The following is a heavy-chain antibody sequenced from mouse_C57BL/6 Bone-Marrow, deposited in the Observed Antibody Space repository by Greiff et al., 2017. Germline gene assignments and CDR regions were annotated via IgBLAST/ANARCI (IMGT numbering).Heavy chain of an antibody. Sequence: VQVVESGAELVRPGASVKLSCKASGYTFTDYYINWVKQRPGQGLEWIARIYPGSGNTYYNEKFKGKATLTAEKSSSTAYMQLSSLTSEDSAVYFCARMVTTGDYYAMDYWGQGTSVTVSS. CDR1: GYTFTDYY. J-gene: IGHJ4*01. CDR3: ARMVTTGDYYAMDY. CDR2: IYPGSGNT. D-gene: IGHD2-2*01. V-gene: IGHV1-76*01.